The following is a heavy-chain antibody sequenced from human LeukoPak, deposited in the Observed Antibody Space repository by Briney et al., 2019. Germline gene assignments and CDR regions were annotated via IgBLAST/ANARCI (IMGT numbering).Heavy chain of an antibody. D-gene: IGHD3-22*01. V-gene: IGHV3-23*01. J-gene: IGHJ4*02. Sequence: GGSLRLSCAASGFTFTSYAMSWVRQAPGKGLEWVSAISGSGGSTYYADSVKGRFTISRDNSKNTLYLQMNSLRAEDTAVYYCAKDSGRDYGAYYYDSSGYYPFDYWGQGTLVTVSS. CDR2: ISGSGGST. CDR3: AKDSGRDYGAYYYDSSGYYPFDY. CDR1: GFTFTSYA.